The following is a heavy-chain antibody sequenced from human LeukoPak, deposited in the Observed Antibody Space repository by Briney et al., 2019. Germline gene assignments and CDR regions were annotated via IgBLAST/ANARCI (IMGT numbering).Heavy chain of an antibody. CDR3: ARDLGIPAAIQMWFDP. CDR1: GYTFTGYY. V-gene: IGHV1-2*02. Sequence: ASVTVSCKASGYTFTGYYMHWVRQAPGQGLEWMGWINPNSGGTNYAQKFQGRVTMTRDTSISTAYMELSRLRSDDTAVYYCARDLGIPAAIQMWFDPWGQGTLVTVSS. J-gene: IGHJ5*02. D-gene: IGHD2-2*01. CDR2: INPNSGGT.